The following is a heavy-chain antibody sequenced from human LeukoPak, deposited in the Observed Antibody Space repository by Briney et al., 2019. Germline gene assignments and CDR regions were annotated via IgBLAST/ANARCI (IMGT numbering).Heavy chain of an antibody. V-gene: IGHV4-34*01. J-gene: IGHJ6*03. CDR1: GGSSSGYY. CDR3: ASIIAARYYYYYMGV. CDR2: INHSGST. D-gene: IGHD6-6*01. Sequence: PSETLSLTCAVHGGSSSGYYWSWIRQPPGKGLEWIGEINHSGSTNYNPFLKSRVTISVDTSKNQFSLKLSSVTAADTAVYYCASIIAARYYYYYMGVWGKGTTVTVSS.